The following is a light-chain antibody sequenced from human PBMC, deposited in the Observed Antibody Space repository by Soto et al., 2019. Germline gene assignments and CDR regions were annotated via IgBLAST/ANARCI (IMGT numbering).Light chain of an antibody. CDR1: HSVSSN. CDR2: GTS. V-gene: IGKV3-15*01. CDR3: QQYENWPRT. J-gene: IGKJ1*01. Sequence: EIVLTQSTANLSVSPGERATLSCRASHSVSSNLAWYQHTPGQAPRILIYGTSGRDTGIPPTFSGSGSGTECTLTLSALQSEDVEVDYCQQYENWPRTFGQGTKVDIK.